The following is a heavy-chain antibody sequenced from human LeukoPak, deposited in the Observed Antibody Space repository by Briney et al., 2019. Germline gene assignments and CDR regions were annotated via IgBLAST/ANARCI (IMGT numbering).Heavy chain of an antibody. J-gene: IGHJ3*02. CDR3: ARETLGYCSSTSCYAFDI. CDR2: IYTSGST. Sequence: PSETLSLTRTVSGGSISSYYWSWIRQPAGKGLEWIGRIYTSGSTNFNPSLKSRITMSVDTSKTQFSLKLSSVTAADTAVYYCARETLGYCSSTSCYAFDIWGQGTMVTVSS. V-gene: IGHV4-4*07. D-gene: IGHD2-2*01. CDR1: GGSISSYY.